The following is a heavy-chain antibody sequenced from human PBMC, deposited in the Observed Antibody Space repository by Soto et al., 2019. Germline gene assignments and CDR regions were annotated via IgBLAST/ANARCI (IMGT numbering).Heavy chain of an antibody. CDR3: AMVYCSGGGCYGIDY. J-gene: IGHJ4*01. Sequence: ASVKVSCKASGYTFTSYYMHWVRQAPGQGLEWMGIINPSGVTSYAQKFQGRVTMTRDTSTSTVYMELSSLRSEDTAVYYCAMVYCSGGGCYGIDYWGQ. D-gene: IGHD2-15*01. CDR2: INPSGVT. CDR1: GYTFTSYY. V-gene: IGHV1-46*01.